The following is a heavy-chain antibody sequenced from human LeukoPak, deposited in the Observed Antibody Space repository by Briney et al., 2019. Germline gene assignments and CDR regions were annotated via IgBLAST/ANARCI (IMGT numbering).Heavy chain of an antibody. CDR2: INPNSGDT. CDR1: RYTFTGYY. Sequence: GASVKVSCKASRYTFTGYYMRWVRQAPGQGLEWMGWINPNSGDTNSAQKFQGRVTMTRDTSISTAYMELSRLRPDDTAVYYCARGIAVEYYFDYWGQGTLVTVSS. D-gene: IGHD6-19*01. CDR3: ARGIAVEYYFDY. J-gene: IGHJ4*02. V-gene: IGHV1-2*02.